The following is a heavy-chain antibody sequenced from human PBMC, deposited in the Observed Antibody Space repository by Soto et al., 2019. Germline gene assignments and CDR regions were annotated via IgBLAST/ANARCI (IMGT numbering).Heavy chain of an antibody. J-gene: IGHJ6*02. CDR2: ISYDGSNK. D-gene: IGHD4-4*01. CDR3: ARGRRDYSNYYYYGMDV. CDR1: GFTFSSYA. V-gene: IGHV3-30-3*01. Sequence: GGSLRLSCAASGFTFSSYAMHWVRQAPGKGLEWVAVISYDGSNKYYADSVKGRFTISRDNSKNTLCLQMNSLRAEDTAVYYCARGRRDYSNYYYYGMDVWGQGTTVTVSS.